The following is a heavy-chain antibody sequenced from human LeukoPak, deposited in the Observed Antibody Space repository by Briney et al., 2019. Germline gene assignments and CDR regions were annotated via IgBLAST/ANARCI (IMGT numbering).Heavy chain of an antibody. CDR3: ARRGNYYDSSGYTYYFDY. CDR1: GYSFTNYW. V-gene: IGHV5-51*01. CDR2: IYPGDSDT. D-gene: IGHD3-22*01. J-gene: IGHJ4*02. Sequence: GESLKISCKVSGYSFTNYWIGWVRQMPGKGLEWMGIIYPGDSDTRYSPSFQGQVTISADKSISTAYLQWSSLKASDTAMYYCARRGNYYDSSGYTYYFDYWGQGTLVTVSS.